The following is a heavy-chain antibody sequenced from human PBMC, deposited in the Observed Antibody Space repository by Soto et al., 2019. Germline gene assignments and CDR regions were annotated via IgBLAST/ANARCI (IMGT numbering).Heavy chain of an antibody. D-gene: IGHD5-12*01. CDR3: ARDLVATSHFDY. CDR2: IWYDGSNK. Sequence: QVQLVESGGGVVQPGRSLRLSCAASGFTFSSYGMHWVRQAPGKGLEWVAVIWYDGSNKYYADSVKGRFTISRDNSKNTLYLQMNSLRAEDTAVYYCARDLVATSHFDYWGQGTLVTVSS. J-gene: IGHJ4*02. V-gene: IGHV3-33*01. CDR1: GFTFSSYG.